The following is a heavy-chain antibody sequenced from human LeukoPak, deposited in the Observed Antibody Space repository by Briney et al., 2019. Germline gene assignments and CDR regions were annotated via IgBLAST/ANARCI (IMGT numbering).Heavy chain of an antibody. J-gene: IGHJ5*02. CDR2: ISAYNGNI. D-gene: IGHD3-22*01. CDR1: GYTFTTYG. V-gene: IGHV1-18*01. CDR3: ARAKYDSSGYYWFDP. Sequence: ASVKISCKASGYTFTTYGISWVRQAPGQGLEWMGWISAYNGNINYAQKLQGRVTMTTDTSTSTAYMELRSLRSDDTAAYYCARAKYDSSGYYWFDPWGQGTLVTVSS.